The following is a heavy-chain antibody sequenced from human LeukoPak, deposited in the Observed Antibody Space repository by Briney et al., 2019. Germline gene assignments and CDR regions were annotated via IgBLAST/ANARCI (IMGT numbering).Heavy chain of an antibody. J-gene: IGHJ4*02. Sequence: GGSLRLSCAASGFTFSSYAMSWVRQAPGKGLEWVSAISGSGGSTYYADSVKGRFTISRDNSKNTLYLQMNSLRAEDTAVYYCARDSGSSGWTGDYWGQGTLVTVSS. CDR2: ISGSGGST. CDR3: ARDSGSSGWTGDY. CDR1: GFTFSSYA. V-gene: IGHV3-23*01. D-gene: IGHD6-19*01.